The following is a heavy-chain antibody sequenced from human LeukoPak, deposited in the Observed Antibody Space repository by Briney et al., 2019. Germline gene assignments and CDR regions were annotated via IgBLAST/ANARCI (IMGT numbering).Heavy chain of an antibody. CDR3: ARSYTAMVMVDY. D-gene: IGHD5-18*01. V-gene: IGHV3-21*01. Sequence: PGGSLRLSCAASGFTFSSYSMNWVRQAPGKGLEWVSSISSSSSYIYYADSVKGRFTISRDNAKNSLYLQVNSLRAEDTAVYYCARSYTAMVMVDYWGQGTLVTVSS. J-gene: IGHJ4*02. CDR2: ISSSSSYI. CDR1: GFTFSSYS.